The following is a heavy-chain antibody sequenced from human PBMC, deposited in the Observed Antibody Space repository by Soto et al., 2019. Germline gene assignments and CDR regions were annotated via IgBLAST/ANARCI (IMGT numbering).Heavy chain of an antibody. J-gene: IGHJ4*02. V-gene: IGHV1-2*02. CDR1: GYTLSDYH. Sequence: ASVKFSFKASGYTLSDYHTHWVRQAPGQGLEWMGWINANSGGTTYAQKFEGRVTMTRDTSTSTAYMELSRLSSDDTAIYYCARLQIEVAGSNWGQGTLVTVSS. D-gene: IGHD6-19*01. CDR3: ARLQIEVAGSN. CDR2: INANSGGT.